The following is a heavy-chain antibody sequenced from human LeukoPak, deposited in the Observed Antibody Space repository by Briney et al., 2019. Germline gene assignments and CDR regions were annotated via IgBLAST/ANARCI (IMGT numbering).Heavy chain of an antibody. CDR3: ARYYSGWYYFDY. J-gene: IGHJ4*02. CDR2: IIPIFGTA. V-gene: IGHV1-69*06. D-gene: IGHD6-19*01. CDR1: GGTFSSYA. Sequence: ASVKVSCKASGGTFSSYAISWVRQAPGQGLEWMGGIIPIFGTANYAQKFKGRVTITADKSTSTAYMELSSLRSEDTAVYYCARYYSGWYYFDYWGQGTLVTVSS.